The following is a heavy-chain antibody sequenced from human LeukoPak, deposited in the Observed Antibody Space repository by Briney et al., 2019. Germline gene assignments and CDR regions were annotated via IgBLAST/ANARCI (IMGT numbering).Heavy chain of an antibody. CDR2: IYYSGST. Sequence: SETLSLTCTVSGGSISSYYWSWIRQPPGKGLEWIGYIYYSGSTNYNPSLKSRVTISVDTSKNQFSLKLSSVTAADTAVYYCARDQAGSGSYTNWFDPWGQGTLVTVSS. J-gene: IGHJ5*02. CDR1: GGSISSYY. V-gene: IGHV4-59*01. CDR3: ARDQAGSGSYTNWFDP. D-gene: IGHD3-10*01.